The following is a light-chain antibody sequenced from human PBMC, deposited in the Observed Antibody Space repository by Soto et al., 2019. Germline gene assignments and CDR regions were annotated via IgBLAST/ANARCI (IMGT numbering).Light chain of an antibody. Sequence: QSALTQPASVSASPGESITISCTGTTSDVGGYKYVSWYQHHPGKAPKLMIYKVSNRPSGVSDRFSGSKSGNTASLTISGVKAEDEADYYCSSYTGSRSYLVFGGGTKLTVL. CDR3: SSYTGSRSYLV. J-gene: IGLJ2*01. V-gene: IGLV2-14*01. CDR2: KVS. CDR1: TSDVGGYKY.